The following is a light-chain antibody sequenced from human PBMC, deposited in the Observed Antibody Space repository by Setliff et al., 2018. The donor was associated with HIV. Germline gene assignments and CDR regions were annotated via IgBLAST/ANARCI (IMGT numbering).Light chain of an antibody. CDR3: QSFDDNNHWV. CDR2: ENN. J-gene: IGLJ3*02. Sequence: NFMLTQPHSVSESPGRTVTLSCTRSSGSIAGNFVQWYQQRTASSPTPLLYENNRRPSGVPDRFSGSIDIASNSASLTISGLETDDEANYYCQSFDDNNHWVFGGGTKGTVL. CDR1: SGSIAGNF. V-gene: IGLV6-57*01.